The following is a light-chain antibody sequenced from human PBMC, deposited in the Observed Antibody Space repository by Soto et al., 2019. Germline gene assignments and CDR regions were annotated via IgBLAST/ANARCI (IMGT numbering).Light chain of an antibody. CDR3: QSYDSSLSGYV. CDR1: SSNIGAGYD. Sequence: QSVLTQPPSVSGAPGQRVTISCTGSSSNIGAGYDVHWYQQLPGTAPKLLIYANSNRPSGVPDRFSGSKSGTSGSLAITGLQAEDEAEYYCQSYDSSLSGYVFGTGTQLTVL. V-gene: IGLV1-40*01. J-gene: IGLJ1*01. CDR2: ANS.